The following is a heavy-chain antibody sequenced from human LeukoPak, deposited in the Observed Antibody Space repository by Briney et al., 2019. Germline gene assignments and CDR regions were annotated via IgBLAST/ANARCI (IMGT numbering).Heavy chain of an antibody. CDR3: AKDLGYYTEGFDY. CDR2: ISGSGGST. J-gene: IGHJ4*02. V-gene: IGHV3-23*01. CDR1: GFTFSRFG. Sequence: GGSLRLSCAASGFTFSRFGMSWVRQAPGKGLEWVSAISGSGGSTYYADSVKGRFTISRDNSKNTLYPQMNSLRAEDTAVYYCAKDLGYYTEGFDYWGQGTLVTVSS. D-gene: IGHD3-22*01.